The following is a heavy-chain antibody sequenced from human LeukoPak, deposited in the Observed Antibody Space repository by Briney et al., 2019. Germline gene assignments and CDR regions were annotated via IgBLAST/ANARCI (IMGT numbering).Heavy chain of an antibody. CDR3: ARDSGTY. D-gene: IGHD1-1*01. CDR2: IYYSGST. Sequence: SETLSLTCTVSGGSISSYYWSWIRQPPGKGLEWIGYIYYSGSTNYNPSLKSRVTISVDTSKNQFSLKLSSVTAADTAVYYCARDSGTYWGQGTLVTVSS. J-gene: IGHJ4*02. V-gene: IGHV4-59*01. CDR1: GGSISSYY.